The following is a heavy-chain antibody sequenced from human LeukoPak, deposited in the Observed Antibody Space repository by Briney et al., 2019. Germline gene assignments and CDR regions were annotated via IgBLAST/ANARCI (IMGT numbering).Heavy chain of an antibody. J-gene: IGHJ4*02. CDR3: ARDRTGTTRYYFDY. V-gene: IGHV1-18*01. Sequence: ASVKVSCKASGYTLTSYGISWGRQAPGQGLEWMGWISAYNGNTNYAQKLQGRVTMTTDTSTSTAYMELRSLRSDDTAVYYCARDRTGTTRYYFDYWGQGTLVTVSS. CDR1: GYTLTSYG. D-gene: IGHD4-11*01. CDR2: ISAYNGNT.